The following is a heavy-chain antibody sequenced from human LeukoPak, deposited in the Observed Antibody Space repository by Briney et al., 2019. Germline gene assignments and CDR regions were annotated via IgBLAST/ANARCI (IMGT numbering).Heavy chain of an antibody. CDR3: ARHHPYYDFWSGIHIQVYYYYMDV. CDR1: GGSISSSSYY. CDR2: IYYSGST. V-gene: IGHV4-39*01. J-gene: IGHJ6*03. D-gene: IGHD3-3*01. Sequence: SETLSLTCTVSGGSISSSSYYWGWIRQPPGKGLEWIGSIYYSGSTYYNPSLKSRVTISVDTSKNQFSLKLSSVTAADTAVYYCARHHPYYDFWSGIHIQVYYYYMDVWGKGATVTVSS.